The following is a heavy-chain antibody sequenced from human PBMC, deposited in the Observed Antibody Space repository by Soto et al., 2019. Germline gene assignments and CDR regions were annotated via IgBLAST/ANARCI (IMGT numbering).Heavy chain of an antibody. J-gene: IGHJ4*02. CDR1: GFTFSSYG. CDR3: AKDSDSSSWYGLWFDY. V-gene: IGHV3-30*18. CDR2: ISYDGSNK. Sequence: HPGGSLRLSCAASGFTFSSYGMHWVRQAPGKGLEWVAVISYDGSNKYYADSVKGRFTISRDNSKNTLYLQMNSLRAEDTAVYYCAKDSDSSSWYGLWFDYWGQGTLVTVSS. D-gene: IGHD6-13*01.